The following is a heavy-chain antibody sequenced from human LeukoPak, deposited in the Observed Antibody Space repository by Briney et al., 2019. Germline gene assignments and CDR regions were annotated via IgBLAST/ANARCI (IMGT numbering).Heavy chain of an antibody. CDR1: GFTFSSYW. Sequence: GGSLRLSCAGSGFTFSSYWKSWVRQAPGKGLEWVANIKQDGSEKYYVDSVKGRFTISRDNANNSLYLQMNSLRAEDTAVYYCARGGSEGATKRSGTDYWGQGTLVTVSS. V-gene: IGHV3-7*01. CDR3: ARGGSEGATKRSGTDY. J-gene: IGHJ4*02. D-gene: IGHD1-26*01. CDR2: IKQDGSEK.